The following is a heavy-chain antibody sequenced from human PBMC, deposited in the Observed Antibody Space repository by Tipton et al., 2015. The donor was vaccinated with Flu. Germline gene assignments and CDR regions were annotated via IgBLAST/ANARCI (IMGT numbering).Heavy chain of an antibody. CDR2: IHTGAYI. D-gene: IGHD6-19*01. CDR1: GFSLTSEY. J-gene: IGHJ4*02. CDR3: AKDRAAVPEGGFDY. Sequence: AVSGFSLTSEYMSWVRQAPGKGLRWISAIHTGAYIYYADSVKGRFTISRDTSKNTVYLQMNSLRPEDTAVYYCAKDRAAVPEGGFDYWGQGTLVTVSS. V-gene: IGHV3-53*05.